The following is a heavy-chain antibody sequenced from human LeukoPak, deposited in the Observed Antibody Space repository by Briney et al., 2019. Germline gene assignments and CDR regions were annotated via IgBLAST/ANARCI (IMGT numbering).Heavy chain of an antibody. CDR1: GGSLRGYF. J-gene: IGHJ4*02. CDR3: ARGRNYYENTGYYYYFDY. Sequence: SETLSLTCAVSGGSLRGYFWSLIRQPPGKGLELNGGVHHSGYTTYNPSLKSRVTMSVDMSKYQFSLKLSSVTAADTAVYYCARGRNYYENTGYYYYFDYWGQGTLVTVSS. CDR2: VHHSGYT. V-gene: IGHV4-34*01. D-gene: IGHD3-22*01.